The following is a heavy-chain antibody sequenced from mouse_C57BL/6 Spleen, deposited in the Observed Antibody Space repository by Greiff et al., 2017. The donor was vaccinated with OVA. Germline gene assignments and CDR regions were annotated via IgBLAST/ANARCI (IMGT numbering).Heavy chain of an antibody. CDR2: IDPEDGET. D-gene: IGHD1-1*01. CDR1: GFNIKDYY. CDR3: ARWGVVADY. Sequence: EVQLQQSGAELVKPGASVKLSCTASGFNIKDYYMHWVKQRTEQGLEWIGRIDPEDGETKYATKFQGKATITADTASNTAYLQLSSLTSEDTAVYYCARWGVVADYWGQGTTLTVSS. J-gene: IGHJ2*01. V-gene: IGHV14-2*01.